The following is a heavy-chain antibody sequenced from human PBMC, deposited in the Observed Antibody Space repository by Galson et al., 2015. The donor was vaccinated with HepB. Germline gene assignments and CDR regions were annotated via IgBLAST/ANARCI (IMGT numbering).Heavy chain of an antibody. CDR1: GFTFSYYA. Sequence: SLRLSCAASGFTFSYYAMSWVRQAPGKGLECVSAITSSATSTYYADSVKGRFTISRDNSKNTLYLQMNSLRVEDTAVYYCAKGGSSGWETYYSYYGMDVWGQGTTVTVSS. CDR3: AKGGSSGWETYYSYYGMDV. V-gene: IGHV3-23*01. J-gene: IGHJ6*02. CDR2: ITSSATST. D-gene: IGHD6-19*01.